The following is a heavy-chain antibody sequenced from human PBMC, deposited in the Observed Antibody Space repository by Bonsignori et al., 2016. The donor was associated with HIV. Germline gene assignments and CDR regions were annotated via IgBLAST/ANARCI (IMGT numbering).Heavy chain of an antibody. J-gene: IGHJ4*02. D-gene: IGHD3-10*01. CDR2: INQDGSEN. CDR3: ARDLPLVPPNY. V-gene: IGHV3-7*03. Sequence: WIRQPPGKGLEWVANINQDGSENYYVDSVKGRFTISRDNAKNSLYLQMSSLRVEDTAVYFCARDLPLVPPNYWGQGTLVTVSS.